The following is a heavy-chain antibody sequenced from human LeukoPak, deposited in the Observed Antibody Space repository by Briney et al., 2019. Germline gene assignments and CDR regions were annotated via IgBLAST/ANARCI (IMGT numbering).Heavy chain of an antibody. CDR3: AKDQGGSYYVFDYFDY. Sequence: GGSLRLSCAASGFTFSSYAMSWVRQAPGKGLEWVSAISGSGGSTYYADSVKGRFTISKDNSKNTLYLQMNSLRAEDTAVYYCAKDQGGSYYVFDYFDYWGQGTLVTVSS. V-gene: IGHV3-23*01. J-gene: IGHJ4*02. CDR1: GFTFSSYA. D-gene: IGHD1-26*01. CDR2: ISGSGGST.